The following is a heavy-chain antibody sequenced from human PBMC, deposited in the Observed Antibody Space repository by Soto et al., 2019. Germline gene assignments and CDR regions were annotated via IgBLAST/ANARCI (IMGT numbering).Heavy chain of an antibody. D-gene: IGHD6-13*01. V-gene: IGHV3-9*01. CDR1: GFTFDDYA. CDR2: ISWNSGSI. J-gene: IGHJ6*03. CDR3: AKEGIAAAGTTFWYYYYYMDV. Sequence: GGSLRLSCAASGFTFDDYAMHWVRQAPGKGLEWVSGISWNSGSIGYADSVKGRFTISRDNAKNSLYLQMNSLRAEDTALYYCAKEGIAAAGTTFWYYYYYMDVWGKGTTVTVS.